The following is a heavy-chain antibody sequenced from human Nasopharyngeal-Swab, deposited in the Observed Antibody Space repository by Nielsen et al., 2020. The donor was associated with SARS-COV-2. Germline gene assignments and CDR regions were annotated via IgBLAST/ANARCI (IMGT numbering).Heavy chain of an antibody. D-gene: IGHD6-19*01. CDR3: ARDSGVAGTKSYYYGIDI. J-gene: IGHJ6*02. V-gene: IGHV4-30-4*01. CDR2: IYYSGST. Sequence: WIRQPPGQGLEWIGYIYYSGSTYYNPSLKSRVTISVDTSKNKFSLKLSSVTAADTAVYYCARDSGVAGTKSYYYGIDIWGQGTTVTVSS.